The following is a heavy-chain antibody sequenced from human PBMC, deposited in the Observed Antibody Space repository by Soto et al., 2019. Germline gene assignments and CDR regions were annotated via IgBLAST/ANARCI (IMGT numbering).Heavy chain of an antibody. CDR2: ISYDGSNK. J-gene: IGHJ5*02. CDR1: GFTFSSYA. Sequence: QVQLVESGGGVVQPGRSLRLSCAASGFTFSSYAMHWVRQAPGKGLEWVAVISYDGSNKYYADSVKGRFTISRDNSKNTLYLQMNSLRAEDMAVYYCARGTYSGSYYKRFDPWGQGTLVTVSS. V-gene: IGHV3-30-3*01. CDR3: ARGTYSGSYYKRFDP. D-gene: IGHD1-26*01.